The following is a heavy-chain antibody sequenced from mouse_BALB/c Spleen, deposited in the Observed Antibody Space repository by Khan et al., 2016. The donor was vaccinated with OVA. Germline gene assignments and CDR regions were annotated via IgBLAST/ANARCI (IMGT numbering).Heavy chain of an antibody. Sequence: QVQLQQSGAELVRPGSSVKISCKASGHAFSNYWMNWVKQRPGQGLEWIGHIYPGDVTTYYNGKFKGKVTLTVDKSSSTAYMQLSSLTSEDSAVYFCASDGYNVYYWAWCAFCGQGTLVTVSA. J-gene: IGHJ3*01. CDR2: IYPGDVTT. D-gene: IGHD2-3*01. V-gene: IGHV1-80*01. CDR3: ASDGYNVYYWAWCAF. CDR1: GHAFSNYW.